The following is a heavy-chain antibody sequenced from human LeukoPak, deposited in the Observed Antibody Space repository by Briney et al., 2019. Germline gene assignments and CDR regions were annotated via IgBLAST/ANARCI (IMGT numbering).Heavy chain of an antibody. V-gene: IGHV1-2*02. CDR1: GYTFTGYY. D-gene: IGHD4-11*01. J-gene: IGHJ4*02. Sequence: ASVKVSCKASGYTFTGYYMHWVRQAPGQGLEWMGWINPNSGGTNYAQKFQGRVTMTRDTSISTAYMELSRLRSDDTAVYYCAAWTTEEPPTKYYFDYWGQGTLVTVSS. CDR2: INPNSGGT. CDR3: AAWTTEEPPTKYYFDY.